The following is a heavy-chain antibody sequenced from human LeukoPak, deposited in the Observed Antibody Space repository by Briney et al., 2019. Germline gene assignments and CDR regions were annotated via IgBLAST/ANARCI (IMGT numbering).Heavy chain of an antibody. CDR2: INPNSGGT. CDR1: VYTFTHYY. J-gene: IGHJ5*02. Sequence: ASVKVSCKPSVYTFTHYYMHWVRQAPGQGREWMGWINPNSGGTNYAQKFQGRVTMTRDTSISTAYMELSRLRSDDTAVYYCARIVVADSNWFDPWGQGTLVTVSS. V-gene: IGHV1-2*02. CDR3: ARIVVADSNWFDP. D-gene: IGHD3-22*01.